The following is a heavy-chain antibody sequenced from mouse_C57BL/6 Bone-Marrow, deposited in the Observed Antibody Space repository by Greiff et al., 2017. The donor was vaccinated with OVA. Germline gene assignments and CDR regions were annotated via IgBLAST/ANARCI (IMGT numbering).Heavy chain of an antibody. J-gene: IGHJ2*01. Sequence: EVKLQESGGGLVQPKGSLKLSCAASGFSFNTYAMNWVRQAPGKGLEWVARIRSKSNNYATYYADSVKDRFTISRDDSESMLYLQMNNLKTEDTAMYYCVRQKLGRGYFDYWGQGTTLTVSS. CDR1: GFSFNTYA. V-gene: IGHV10-1*01. CDR2: IRSKSNNYAT. D-gene: IGHD4-1*01. CDR3: VRQKLGRGYFDY.